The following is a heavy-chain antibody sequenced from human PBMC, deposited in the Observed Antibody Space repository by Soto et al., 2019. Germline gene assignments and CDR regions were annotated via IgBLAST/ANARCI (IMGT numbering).Heavy chain of an antibody. D-gene: IGHD2-2*01. CDR1: GGTFSSYA. CDR3: ARGEVVPAANTYYYMDA. V-gene: IGHV1-69*13. J-gene: IGHJ6*03. CDR2: VLPIFGTG. Sequence: SVKVSCKASGGTFSSYAISWVRQAPGQGRELMGGVLPIFGTGNYAQKFQGRVTISADESTSTAYMELSSLRSEDTAVYYCARGEVVPAANTYYYMDAWGKGTTVTVS.